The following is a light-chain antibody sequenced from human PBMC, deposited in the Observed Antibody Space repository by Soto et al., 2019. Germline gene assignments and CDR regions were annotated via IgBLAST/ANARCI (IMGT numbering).Light chain of an antibody. J-gene: IGKJ4*01. V-gene: IGKV3-20*01. CDR2: AAS. CDR1: QSVRSSY. CDR3: QHFGSSPVT. Sequence: EIVLTQSPGTLSLSPGERATLSCRASQSVRSSYLAWYQQKPGQAPRLLIYAASTRATGIPDRFSGSGSGTDFTLTISRLEPEDFAVYSCQHFGSSPVTFGGGTKVEIK.